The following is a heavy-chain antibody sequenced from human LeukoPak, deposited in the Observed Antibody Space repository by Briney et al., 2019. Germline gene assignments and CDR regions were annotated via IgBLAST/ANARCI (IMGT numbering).Heavy chain of an antibody. CDR2: LRYDGSNK. J-gene: IGHJ4*02. CDR1: GFIFSRYG. D-gene: IGHD5-24*01. CDR3: ANNEELEMATITY. V-gene: IGHV3-30*02. Sequence: GGSLRLSCVMSGFIFSRYGMHWVRQAPGKGLEWVAFLRYDGSNKSYADSVKGRFTISRDNSKNTLYLQMNNLRPEDTAVYYCANNEELEMATITYWGQGTLVTVSS.